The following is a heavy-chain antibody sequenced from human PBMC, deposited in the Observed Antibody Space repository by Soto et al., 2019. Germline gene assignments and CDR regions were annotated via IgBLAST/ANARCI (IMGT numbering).Heavy chain of an antibody. D-gene: IGHD3-10*01. CDR2: IYYSGST. Sequence: QVQLQESGPGLVKPSQTLSLTCTVSGGSISSGGYYWSWIRQHPGKGLEWIGYIYYSGSTYYNPSLKSRVTISVDTSKNQFSLKLSSVTAADTAVYYCARTAYGSGSYYNVQNYYYGTDVWGQGTTVTVSS. J-gene: IGHJ6*02. V-gene: IGHV4-31*03. CDR1: GGSISSGGYY. CDR3: ARTAYGSGSYYNVQNYYYGTDV.